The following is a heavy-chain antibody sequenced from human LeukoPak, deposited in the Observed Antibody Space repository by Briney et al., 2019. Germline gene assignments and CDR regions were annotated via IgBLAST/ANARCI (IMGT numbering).Heavy chain of an antibody. CDR2: IRYDGSNK. Sequence: PGGSLRLSCAASGFTFSSYWMHWVRQAPGKGLEWVAFIRYDGSNKYYADSVKGRFTISRDNSKNTLYLQMNSLRAEDTAVYYCAKVGLYYSSGWYPYYMDVWGKGTTVTISS. D-gene: IGHD6-19*01. CDR1: GFTFSSYW. J-gene: IGHJ6*03. V-gene: IGHV3-30*02. CDR3: AKVGLYYSSGWYPYYMDV.